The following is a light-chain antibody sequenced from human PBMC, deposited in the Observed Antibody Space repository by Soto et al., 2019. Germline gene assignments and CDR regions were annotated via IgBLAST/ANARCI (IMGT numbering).Light chain of an antibody. Sequence: DIQMTQSPSTLSASVGDRVTITCRASQSISNWLAWYQQTPGKAPNLLIYKASSLESGVPSRFSGSGSGTEFTLTLSSLQPDDFATYYCQQYNIYWTFGQGTKVEIK. J-gene: IGKJ1*01. CDR2: KAS. CDR1: QSISNW. CDR3: QQYNIYWT. V-gene: IGKV1-5*03.